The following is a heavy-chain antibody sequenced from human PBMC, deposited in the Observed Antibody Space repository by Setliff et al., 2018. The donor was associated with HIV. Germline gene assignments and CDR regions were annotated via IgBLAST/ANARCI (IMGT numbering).Heavy chain of an antibody. CDR1: GGSFSNYF. Sequence: SETLSLTCAVYGGSFSNYFWSWIRQPPGKGLEWIGDINHSGSTNYNPSLKSRVTISVDTSKNQFSLRVNSVTAADTAVYFCAREVVTPHYYNYMDVWGKGTTVTVSS. V-gene: IGHV4-34*01. CDR2: INHSGST. D-gene: IGHD2-21*02. CDR3: AREVVTPHYYNYMDV. J-gene: IGHJ6*03.